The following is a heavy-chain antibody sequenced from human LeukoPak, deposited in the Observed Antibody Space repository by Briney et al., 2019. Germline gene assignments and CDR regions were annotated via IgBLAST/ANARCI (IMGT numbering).Heavy chain of an antibody. Sequence: GGSLRLSCAASGFTFSSYAMSWVRQAPGKGLEWVSAISGSGGSTYYADSVKGRFTISRDNSKNTLYLQMNSLRAEDTAVYYCARPLQGDWEYYFDYWGQGTLVTVSS. CDR2: ISGSGGST. J-gene: IGHJ4*02. V-gene: IGHV3-23*01. CDR3: ARPLQGDWEYYFDY. D-gene: IGHD1-26*01. CDR1: GFTFSSYA.